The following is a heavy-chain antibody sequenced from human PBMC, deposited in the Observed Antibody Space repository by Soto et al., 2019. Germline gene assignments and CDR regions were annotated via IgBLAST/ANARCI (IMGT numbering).Heavy chain of an antibody. CDR3: AKDFSSGYYGVPYGMDV. D-gene: IGHD3-22*01. J-gene: IGHJ6*02. Sequence: GGSLRLSCAASGFTFDDYTMHWVRQAPGKGLEWVSLISWDGGSTYYADSVKGRFTISRDNSKNSLYLQMNSLRTEDTALYYCAKDFSSGYYGVPYGMDVWGQGTTVTVSS. CDR2: ISWDGGST. V-gene: IGHV3-43*01. CDR1: GFTFDDYT.